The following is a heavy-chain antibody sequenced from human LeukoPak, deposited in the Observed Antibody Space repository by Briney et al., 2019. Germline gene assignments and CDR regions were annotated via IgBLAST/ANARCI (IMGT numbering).Heavy chain of an antibody. Sequence: KSSETLSLTCTVSGDSIRSSPYYWDWIRQPPGKGLEWIGSIYYSGNTYYNPSLKSRVTISVDTSKNQFSLKLSSMTAADTAVYYCARRGNNRNDFNWFDPWGQGILVTVSS. J-gene: IGHJ5*02. V-gene: IGHV4-39*01. CDR3: ARRGNNRNDFNWFDP. CDR1: GDSIRSSPYY. CDR2: IYYSGNT. D-gene: IGHD1-1*01.